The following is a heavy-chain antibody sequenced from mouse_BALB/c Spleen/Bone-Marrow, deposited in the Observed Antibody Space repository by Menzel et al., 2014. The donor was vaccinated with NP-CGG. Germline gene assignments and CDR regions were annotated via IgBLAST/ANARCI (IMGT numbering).Heavy chain of an antibody. CDR3: ARGGISIDY. Sequence: QVQLQQPGAELVRPGSSVKISCKASGYAFSLYWVNWVKQRPGQGLEWIGQIYPGDDDTDYYGKFKGKATLTADRSSSTAYMQLGSLTSEDSAVYFCARGGISIDYWGHGTTLTVSS. V-gene: IGHV1-80*01. J-gene: IGHJ2*01. CDR2: IYPGDDDT. CDR1: GYAFSLYW.